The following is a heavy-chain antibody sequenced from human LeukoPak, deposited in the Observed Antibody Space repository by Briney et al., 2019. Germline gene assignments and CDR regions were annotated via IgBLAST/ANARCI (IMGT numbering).Heavy chain of an antibody. D-gene: IGHD3-10*01. Sequence: GGSLRLSCAASGFTFSSYEMNWVRQAPGKGLEWVSYISSSGSTIYYADSVKGRFTISRDNAKNSLYLQMNSLRAGDTAVYYCAKIGVIGKWYYDIWGRGTLVTVSS. CDR2: ISSSGSTI. CDR3: AKIGVIGKWYYDI. V-gene: IGHV3-48*03. CDR1: GFTFSSYE. J-gene: IGHJ2*01.